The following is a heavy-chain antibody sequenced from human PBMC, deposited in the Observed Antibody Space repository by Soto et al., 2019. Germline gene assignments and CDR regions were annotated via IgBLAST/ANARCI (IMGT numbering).Heavy chain of an antibody. CDR3: AREIYDSSGYYAPLDY. V-gene: IGHV3-48*01. CDR2: ISSSSSTI. J-gene: IGHJ4*02. D-gene: IGHD3-22*01. CDR1: GFTFSSYS. Sequence: GGSLRLSCAASGFTFSSYSMNWVRQAPGKGLEWVSYISSSSSTIYYADSVKGRFTISRDNAKNSLYLQMNSLRAEDTAVYYCAREIYDSSGYYAPLDYWGQGTLATVSS.